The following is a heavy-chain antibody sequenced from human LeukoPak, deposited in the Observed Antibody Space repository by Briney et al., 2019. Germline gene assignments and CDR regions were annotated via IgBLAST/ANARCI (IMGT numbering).Heavy chain of an antibody. D-gene: IGHD3-10*01. CDR2: ISYDGSNK. CDR3: AKYLGSGSYYDY. CDR1: GFTFSSYG. Sequence: GGSLRLSCAASGFTFSSYGMHWVRQAPGKGLEWVAVISYDGSNKYYADSVKGRFTISRDNSKNTLYLQMNSLRAEDTAVYYCAKYLGSGSYYDYWGQGTLVTVSS. J-gene: IGHJ4*02. V-gene: IGHV3-30*18.